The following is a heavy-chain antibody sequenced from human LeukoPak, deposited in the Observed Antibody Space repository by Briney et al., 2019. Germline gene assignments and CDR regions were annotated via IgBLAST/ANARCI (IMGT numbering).Heavy chain of an antibody. J-gene: IGHJ6*04. CDR2: ISARGDST. CDR1: ELTFSNYA. CDR3: AELGITMIGGV. V-gene: IGHV3-23*01. Sequence: GGSLRLSCVAFELTFSNYAMSWVRPAPGKGRVWVLAISARGDSTYYADSVKGRFTISRDNAKNALYLQMNSLRAEDTAVYYCAELGITMIGGVWGKGTTVTISS. D-gene: IGHD3-10*02.